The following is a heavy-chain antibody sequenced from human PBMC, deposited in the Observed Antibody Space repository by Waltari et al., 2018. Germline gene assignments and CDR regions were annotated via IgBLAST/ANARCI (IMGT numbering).Heavy chain of an antibody. CDR1: GGSISTNNW. Sequence: QVQLQQSGPGLVKPSGTLSLTCTVSGGSISTNNWWNWVRQSPGKGLEWIGEIHHTGGTNYHPSLRSPVTISVDKSNNQFSLKLTSVTAADTAVYYCTRGRGARNWGQGTLVTVSS. J-gene: IGHJ4*02. V-gene: IGHV4-4*02. CDR3: TRGRGARN. CDR2: IHHTGGT.